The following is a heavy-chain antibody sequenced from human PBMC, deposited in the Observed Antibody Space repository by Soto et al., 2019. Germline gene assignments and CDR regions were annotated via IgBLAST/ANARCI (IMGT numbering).Heavy chain of an antibody. V-gene: IGHV3-66*01. D-gene: IGHD2-21*01. Sequence: GGSLRLSCAASGFTVSSNYMSWVRQASGKGLEWVSIIYTDGSTYYANSVKGRFTLSRDDSKKPPYLQIYSMRFEDTAVYYCASRINSYRAYDVWGQGTLVTVSS. CDR2: IYTDGST. J-gene: IGHJ4*02. CDR3: ASRINSYRAYDV. CDR1: GFTVSSNY.